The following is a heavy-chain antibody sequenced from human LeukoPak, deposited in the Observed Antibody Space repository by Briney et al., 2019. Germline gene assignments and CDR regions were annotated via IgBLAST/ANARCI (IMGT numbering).Heavy chain of an antibody. CDR2: ISYDGSNK. Sequence: GGSLRLSCAASGFTFSSYAMHWVRQAPGKGLEWVAVISYDGSNKYYADSVKGRFTISRDNSKNTLYLQMNSLRAEDTAVYYWARFTFGELYFAYWGQGTLVTVSS. CDR3: ARFTFGELYFAY. J-gene: IGHJ4*02. CDR1: GFTFSSYA. D-gene: IGHD3-10*01. V-gene: IGHV3-30-3*01.